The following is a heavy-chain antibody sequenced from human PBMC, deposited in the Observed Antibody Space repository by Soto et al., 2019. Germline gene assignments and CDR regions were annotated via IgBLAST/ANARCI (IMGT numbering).Heavy chain of an antibody. D-gene: IGHD3-16*01. CDR3: ARDYTSSWGQLDY. CDR1: GYTFSSFG. V-gene: IGHV1-18*01. CDR2: ISAYNGNT. Sequence: QVHLVQSGGEVQKPGASVKISYKTSGYTFSSFGVTWVRQAPGQGLEWMGWISAYNGNTKYARNLQDRVTLTTDTSTTTVHMELRNLRSDDTATYFCARDYTSSWGQLDYWGQGIPVTVSS. J-gene: IGHJ4*02.